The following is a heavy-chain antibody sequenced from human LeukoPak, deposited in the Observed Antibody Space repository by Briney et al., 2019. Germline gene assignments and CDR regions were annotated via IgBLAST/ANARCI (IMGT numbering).Heavy chain of an antibody. CDR2: ISSSSSYI. J-gene: IGHJ4*02. CDR1: GFTFSSYS. D-gene: IGHD4-11*01. CDR3: AREINYALDY. V-gene: IGHV3-21*01. Sequence: GGSLRLSCAASGFTFSSYSMNWVRQAPGKGLEWVSSISSSSSYIYYADSVKGRLTISRDNAKNSLYLQMNSLRAEDTAVHYCAREINYALDYWGQGTLVTVSS.